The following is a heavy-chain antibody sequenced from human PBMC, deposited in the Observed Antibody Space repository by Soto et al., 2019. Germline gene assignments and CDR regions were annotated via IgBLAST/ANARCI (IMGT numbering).Heavy chain of an antibody. J-gene: IGHJ6*03. V-gene: IGHV1-46*03. CDR1: GYRKSVDF. CDR2: INPSGGST. CDR3: ARGYYCSGSYYSYYYYYMDV. Sequence: SLVNRACKRAGYRKSVDFGDWGSKKKRQGLEWMGIINPSGGSTSYAQQFQGRVTMTRDTSTSTVYMELSSLRSEDTAVYYCARGYYCSGSYYSYYYYYMDVWGKGTTVTGPS. D-gene: IGHD3-10*01.